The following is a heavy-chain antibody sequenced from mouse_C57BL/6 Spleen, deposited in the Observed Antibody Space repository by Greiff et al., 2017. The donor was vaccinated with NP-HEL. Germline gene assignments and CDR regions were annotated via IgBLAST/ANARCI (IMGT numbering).Heavy chain of an antibody. D-gene: IGHD1-1*01. V-gene: IGHV14-4*01. CDR2: IDPENGDT. J-gene: IGHJ3*01. CDR3: TTPPFITTVPWFSY. Sequence: EVQGVESGAELVRPGASVKLSCTASGFNIKDDYMHWVKQRPEQGLEWIGWIDPENGDTEYASKFQGKATITADTSSNTAYLQLSSLTSEDTAVYYCTTPPFITTVPWFSYWGQGTLVTVSA. CDR1: GFNIKDDY.